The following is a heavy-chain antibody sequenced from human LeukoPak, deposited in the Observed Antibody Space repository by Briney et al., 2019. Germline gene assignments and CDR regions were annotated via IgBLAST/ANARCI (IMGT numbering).Heavy chain of an antibody. CDR1: GGSLSSYY. V-gene: IGHV4-34*01. J-gene: IGHJ5*02. D-gene: IGHD3-3*01. CDR3: ARHAERISVFGVVTIGSCFDP. CDR2: INQSGST. Sequence: SETLSLTCAVCGGSLSSYYWSWIRQPPGKGLEWIGEINQSGSTNYNPSLKSRVTISVDTSKNQFSLKLSSVSAADTAVYYCARHAERISVFGVVTIGSCFDPWGQGTLVTVSS.